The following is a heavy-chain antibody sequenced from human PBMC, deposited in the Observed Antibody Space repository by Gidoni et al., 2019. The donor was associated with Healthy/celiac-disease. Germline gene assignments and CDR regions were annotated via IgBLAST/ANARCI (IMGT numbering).Heavy chain of an antibody. CDR2: ISSSRSTI. D-gene: IGHD5-18*01. J-gene: IGHJ4*02. CDR1: FSSKS. CDR3: ASASPDDGYSYGIPHDY. V-gene: IGHV3-48*02. Sequence: FSSKSMNWVRQAPGKGLEGVSYISSSRSTIYYADSVKGRFTISRDNAKNSLSLQLNSLRDEDTAVSYCASASPDDGYSYGIPHDYWGQGTLVTVSS.